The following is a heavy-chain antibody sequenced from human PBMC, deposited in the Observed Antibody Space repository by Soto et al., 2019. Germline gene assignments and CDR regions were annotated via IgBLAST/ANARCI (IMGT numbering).Heavy chain of an antibody. D-gene: IGHD4-17*01. V-gene: IGHV3-48*04. J-gene: IGHJ4*02. CDR2: ISGSSGTK. CDR3: ARERVTTTAADY. Sequence: EVQLVESGGGLVQPGGSLRLSCAASGFTFSPYSMMWVRQAPGKGLEWVSYISGSSGTKYYADSVKGRFTISRDNAKNSRYLQMNSLRAEDTAVYYCARERVTTTAADYWGQGTLVTVSS. CDR1: GFTFSPYS.